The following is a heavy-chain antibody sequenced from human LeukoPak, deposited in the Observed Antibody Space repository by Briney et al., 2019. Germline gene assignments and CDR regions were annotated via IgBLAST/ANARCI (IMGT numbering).Heavy chain of an antibody. Sequence: KASETLSLTCTVSGYSISSGYYWGWIRQPPGKGLEWIGSIYHSGSTYYNPSLKSRVTISVDTSKNQFSLKLSSVTAADTAVYYCARGGVYRNWFDPWGQGTLVTVSS. J-gene: IGHJ5*02. CDR1: GYSISSGYY. D-gene: IGHD4-11*01. V-gene: IGHV4-38-2*02. CDR2: IYHSGST. CDR3: ARGGVYRNWFDP.